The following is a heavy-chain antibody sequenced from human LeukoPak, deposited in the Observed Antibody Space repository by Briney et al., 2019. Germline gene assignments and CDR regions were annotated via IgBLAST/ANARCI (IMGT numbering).Heavy chain of an antibody. CDR3: ASSLGEHCSSTSCYGGYVDY. CDR2: IIPILGIA. CDR1: GGTFSSYT. J-gene: IGHJ4*02. D-gene: IGHD2-2*01. Sequence: SVKVSCKASGGTFSSYTISWVRQAPGQGLEWMGRIIPILGIANYAQKFQGRVTNTADKSTSTAYMELSSLRSEDTAVYHCASSLGEHCSSTSCYGGYVDYWGQGTLVTVSS. V-gene: IGHV1-69*02.